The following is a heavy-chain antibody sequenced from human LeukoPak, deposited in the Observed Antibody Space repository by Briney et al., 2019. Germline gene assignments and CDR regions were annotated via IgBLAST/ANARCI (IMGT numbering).Heavy chain of an antibody. D-gene: IGHD1-26*01. Sequence: GGSLSLSCAASGFTFSSYAMSWVRQAPGKGLEWVSAISGSGGSTYYADSVKGRFTISRDNSKNTLYLQMNSLRAEDTVVYYCAKPLSGSYYYWGQGTLVTVSS. V-gene: IGHV3-23*01. CDR1: GFTFSSYA. CDR2: ISGSGGST. J-gene: IGHJ4*02. CDR3: AKPLSGSYYY.